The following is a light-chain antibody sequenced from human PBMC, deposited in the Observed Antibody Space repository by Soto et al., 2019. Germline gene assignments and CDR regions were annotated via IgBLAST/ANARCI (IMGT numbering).Light chain of an antibody. CDR2: DVN. CDR1: SSDVGAYNY. Sequence: QSALTQPASVSESPGQSITISCTGSSSDVGAYNYVSWYQQHPDKAPKLMIYDVNNRPSGVSDRFSGSKSGNTASLPISGLQAEDEAGYYCTSFTSSSTYVFGTGTKLTVL. V-gene: IGLV2-14*01. CDR3: TSFTSSSTYV. J-gene: IGLJ1*01.